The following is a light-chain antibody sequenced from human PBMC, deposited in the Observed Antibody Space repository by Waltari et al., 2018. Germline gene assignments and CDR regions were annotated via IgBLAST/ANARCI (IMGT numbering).Light chain of an antibody. CDR1: QSINRY. J-gene: IGKJ2*01. Sequence: DMQMTQSPSSLSAFVGDRVTITCRAGQSINRYLNWYQQKPGKAPKLLIYAASSLQSGVPSRFSGSGSGTDFTLTISSLQPDDVAAYHCQQYHTYPYTFGQGTKLEIK. CDR2: AAS. V-gene: IGKV1-39*01. CDR3: QQYHTYPYT.